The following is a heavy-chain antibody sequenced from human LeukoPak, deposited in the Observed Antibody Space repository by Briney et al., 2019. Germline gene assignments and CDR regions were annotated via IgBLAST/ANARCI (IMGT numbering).Heavy chain of an antibody. Sequence: PGGSLRLSCTDSRFFVSNNYMSWVRQAPGKGLEWVSVISGGSTTYYADSVKGRFTISRDNSKNSLYLQMNSLRTEDTALYYCAKDGIYDSSGYYDFFDYWGQGTLVTVSS. CDR1: RFFVSNNY. CDR2: ISGGSTT. CDR3: AKDGIYDSSGYYDFFDY. D-gene: IGHD3-22*01. J-gene: IGHJ4*02. V-gene: IGHV3-53*05.